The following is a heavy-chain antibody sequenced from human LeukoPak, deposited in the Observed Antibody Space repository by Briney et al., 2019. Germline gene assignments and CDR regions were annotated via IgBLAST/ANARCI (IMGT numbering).Heavy chain of an antibody. CDR3: ARAPHFFDTSGSRYYFDY. CDR2: IYHSGST. CDR1: GYSISSGYY. Sequence: SETLSLTCTVSGYSISSGYYWGWIRQPPGKGLEWIGSIYHSGSTYYNPSLKSRVTISVDTSKNQFSLKLSSVTAADTAVYYCARAPHFFDTSGSRYYFDYWGQGALVTVSS. J-gene: IGHJ4*02. V-gene: IGHV4-38-2*02. D-gene: IGHD3-22*01.